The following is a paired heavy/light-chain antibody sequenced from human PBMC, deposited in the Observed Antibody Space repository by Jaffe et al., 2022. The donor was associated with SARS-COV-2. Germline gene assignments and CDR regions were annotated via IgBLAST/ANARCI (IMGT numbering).Heavy chain of an antibody. D-gene: IGHD5-12*01. CDR2: IKQDGSEK. V-gene: IGHV3-7*01. J-gene: IGHJ4*02. Sequence: EVQLVESGGGLVQPGGSLRLSCVASGSPLSRYWMNWVRQAPGKGLEWVANIKQDGSEKYYVDSVKGRFTISRDNAKNSLYLQMNSLRAEDTAVYYCATGSGYSNAYRTQECHDYWGQGTLVTVSS. CDR3: ATGSGYSNAYRTQECHDY. CDR1: GSPLSRYW.
Light chain of an antibody. CDR3: QQYLSYPLT. V-gene: IGKV1-5*03. Sequence: DIQMTQSPSTLSTSVGDRVTITCRASQSLSRCLAWYQQKPGKAPKLLIYATSTLESGVPSRFSGSGSGTEFTLTISSLQPDDFATYYCQQYLSYPLTFGGGT. J-gene: IGKJ4*01. CDR2: ATS. CDR1: QSLSRC.